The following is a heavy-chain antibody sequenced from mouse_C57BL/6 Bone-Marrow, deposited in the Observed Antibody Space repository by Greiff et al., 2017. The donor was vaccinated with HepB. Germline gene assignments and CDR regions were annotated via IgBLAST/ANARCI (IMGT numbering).Heavy chain of an antibody. J-gene: IGHJ1*03. CDR1: GYAFTNYL. V-gene: IGHV1-54*01. CDR2: INPGSGGT. CDR3: ANYDCRRWYFDV. Sequence: VQLQQSGAELVRPGTSVKVSCKASGYAFTNYLIEWVKQRPGQGLEWIGVINPGSGGTNYNEKFKGKATLTADKSSSSAYMQISSLTSEDSAVYFCANYDCRRWYFDVWGTGTTVTVSS. D-gene: IGHD2-4*01.